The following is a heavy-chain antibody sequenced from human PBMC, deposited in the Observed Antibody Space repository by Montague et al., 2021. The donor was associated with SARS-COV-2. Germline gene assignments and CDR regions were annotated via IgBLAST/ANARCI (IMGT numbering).Heavy chain of an antibody. CDR3: ARHSGSSEVAGLDY. CDR2: FYFGGKF. Sequence: SETLSLTCSVSGNSLSNSRYFWGWIRQPPRKGLEWIGSFYFGGKFLYNSSLESRVTISVDTSKNQFSLQLSSVTASDTAVYYCARHSGSSEVAGLDYWGQGILVTVSS. V-gene: IGHV4-39*01. J-gene: IGHJ4*02. CDR1: GNSLSNSRYF. D-gene: IGHD6-19*01.